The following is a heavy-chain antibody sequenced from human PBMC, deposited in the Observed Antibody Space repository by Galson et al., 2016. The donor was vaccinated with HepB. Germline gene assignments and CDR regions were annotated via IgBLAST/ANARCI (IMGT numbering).Heavy chain of an antibody. V-gene: IGHV3-23*01. Sequence: SLRLSCAASGFTFSSYAMTWVRQAPGKGLEWVSAITGSGVRTYYADSVKGRFTISRDNSRNTLYLQMDSLGAEDTAVYYCAKGVDDYRDPDHLGCWGQGTLVTVSS. CDR1: GFTFSSYA. CDR2: ITGSGVRT. CDR3: AKGVDDYRDPDHLGC. J-gene: IGHJ4*02. D-gene: IGHD4-17*01.